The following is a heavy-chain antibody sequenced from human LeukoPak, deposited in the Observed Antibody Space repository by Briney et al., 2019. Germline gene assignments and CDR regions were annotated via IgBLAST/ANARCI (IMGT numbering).Heavy chain of an antibody. Sequence: SGGSLRLSCAASGFTFSSYAMSWVRQAPGKGLEWVSPISGSAYYADSVKGRFTISRDNSKNTLYLQMNSLRAEDTAVYYCAKGRGYSSSSGIDYWRQGTLVTVSS. V-gene: IGHV3-23*01. CDR1: GFTFSSYA. J-gene: IGHJ4*02. D-gene: IGHD6-6*01. CDR3: AKGRGYSSSSGIDY. CDR2: ISGSA.